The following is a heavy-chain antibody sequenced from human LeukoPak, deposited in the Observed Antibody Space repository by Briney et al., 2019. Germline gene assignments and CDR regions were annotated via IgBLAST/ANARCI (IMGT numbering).Heavy chain of an antibody. CDR3: ARRRRYYDSSGYYSYYYYGMDV. J-gene: IGHJ6*02. CDR2: IYYSGST. V-gene: IGHV4-59*08. D-gene: IGHD3-22*01. CDR1: GGSISSYY. Sequence: SETLSLTCTVSGGSISSYYWSWIRQPPGKGLEWIGYIYYSGSTNYNPSLKSRVTISVDTSKNQFSLKLSSVTAADTAVYYCARRRRYYDSSGYYSYYYYGMDVWGQGTTVTVSS.